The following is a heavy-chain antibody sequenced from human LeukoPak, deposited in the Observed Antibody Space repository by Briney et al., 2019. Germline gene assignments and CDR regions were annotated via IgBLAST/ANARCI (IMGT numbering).Heavy chain of an antibody. V-gene: IGHV3-30-3*01. Sequence: GGSLRLSCAASGFTFSSYAMHWVRQAPGKGLEWVAVISYDGSNKYYADSVKGRFTISRDNSKNTLYLQMNSLRAEDTAVYYCASPGLKYSSSWWGFDYWGQGTLVTVSS. D-gene: IGHD6-13*01. CDR1: GFTFSSYA. J-gene: IGHJ4*02. CDR3: ASPGLKYSSSWWGFDY. CDR2: ISYDGSNK.